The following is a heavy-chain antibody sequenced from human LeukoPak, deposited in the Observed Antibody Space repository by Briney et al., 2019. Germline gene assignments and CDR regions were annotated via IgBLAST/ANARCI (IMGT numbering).Heavy chain of an antibody. Sequence: PGGSLRLSCAASAFTFSNYWMTWVRQAPGKGLEWVANMNQDGSGKYYVDSVKGRFAISRDNAKNSLYLQMNNLRVEDTAVYYCARDNDRKDDSWGQGTLVTVSS. V-gene: IGHV3-7*01. CDR2: MNQDGSGK. D-gene: IGHD3-16*01. CDR1: AFTFSNYW. J-gene: IGHJ5*02. CDR3: ARDNDRKDDS.